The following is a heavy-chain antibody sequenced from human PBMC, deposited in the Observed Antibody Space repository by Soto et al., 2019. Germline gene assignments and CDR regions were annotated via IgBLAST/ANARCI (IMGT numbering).Heavy chain of an antibody. V-gene: IGHV3-23*01. CDR3: AKDPLFDCSGGSCYFDY. D-gene: IGHD2-15*01. CDR2: ISGSGGST. CDR1: GFTFSSYA. J-gene: IGHJ4*02. Sequence: GGSLRLSCAASGFTFSSYAMSWVRQAPGKGLEWVSAISGSGGSTYYADSVKGRFTISRDNSKNTLYLQMNSLRAEDTAVYYCAKDPLFDCSGGSCYFDYWGQGTLVTVSS.